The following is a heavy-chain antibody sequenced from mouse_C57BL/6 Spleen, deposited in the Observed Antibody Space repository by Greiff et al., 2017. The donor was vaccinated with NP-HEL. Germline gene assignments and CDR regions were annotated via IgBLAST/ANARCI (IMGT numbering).Heavy chain of an antibody. J-gene: IGHJ1*03. Sequence: EVKLVESGGGLVQSGRSLRLSCATSGFTFSDFYMEWVRQAPGKGLEWIAASRNKANDYTTEYSASVKGRFIVSRDTSQSILYLQMNALRAEDTAIYYCARAPTGPYWYFDVWGTGTTVTVSS. CDR2: SRNKANDYTT. CDR1: GFTFSDFY. CDR3: ARAPTGPYWYFDV. D-gene: IGHD4-1*02. V-gene: IGHV7-1*01.